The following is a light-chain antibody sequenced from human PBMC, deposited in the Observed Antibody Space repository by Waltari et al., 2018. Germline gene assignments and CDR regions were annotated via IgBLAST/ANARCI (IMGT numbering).Light chain of an antibody. CDR1: SNDIGAYNY. CDR2: EVT. Sequence: QSALTQPPSASGSLGQSITISCSGTSNDIGAYNYVFWHQQHPGKAPSGIISEVTKRPPGVPGRFSGSKSGNTASLTISGLQAEDEADYYCTSHAGSNIPVVFGGGTRVTVL. V-gene: IGLV2-8*01. J-gene: IGLJ3*02. CDR3: TSHAGSNIPVV.